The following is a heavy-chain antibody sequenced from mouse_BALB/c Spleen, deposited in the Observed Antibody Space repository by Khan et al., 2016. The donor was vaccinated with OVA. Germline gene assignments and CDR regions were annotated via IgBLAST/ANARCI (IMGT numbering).Heavy chain of an antibody. CDR1: GYTFTSYW. CDR2: IGPGSSNT. J-gene: IGHJ4*01. CDR3: ARENYYGRSCYAMDY. Sequence: DLVKPGASVKLSCKASGYTFTSYWINWIKQRPGQGLEWIGRIGPGSSNTYYNEMFKGKATLTVDTSSSTAYIQLSSLSSEDSAVYFWARENYYGRSCYAMDYWGPGTSVTVSS. V-gene: IGHV1S41*01. D-gene: IGHD1-1*01.